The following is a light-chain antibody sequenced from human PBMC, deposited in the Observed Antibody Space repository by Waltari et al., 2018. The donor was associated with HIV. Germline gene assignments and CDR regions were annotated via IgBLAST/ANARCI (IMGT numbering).Light chain of an antibody. CDR2: EVN. CDR1: SSDVGRYDY. V-gene: IGLV2-8*01. Sequence: QSALTQPPSASGSPGQSVTLSCPGTSSDVGRYDYVSWYHQHPGKAPKPLIYEVNKRPSGVPDRFSGSKSGNTASLTVSGLQAEDEAEYSCTSYAGINPVAFGGGTKLTVL. J-gene: IGLJ2*01. CDR3: TSYAGINPVA.